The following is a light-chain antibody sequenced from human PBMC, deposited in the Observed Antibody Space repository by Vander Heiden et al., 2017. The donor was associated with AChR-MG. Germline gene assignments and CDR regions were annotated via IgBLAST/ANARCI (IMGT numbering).Light chain of an antibody. Sequence: QSALTQPASVSGSPGQSITISCTGASSDVGTYNYVSWYQQHPGNAPKLMIYDVSNRPSGVSNRFSGSKSGNTASLTISGLQAEDVADYFCSSYTPTSTLVFGGGTKLTVL. CDR2: DVS. CDR1: SSDVGTYNY. J-gene: IGLJ3*02. V-gene: IGLV2-14*03. CDR3: SSYTPTSTLV.